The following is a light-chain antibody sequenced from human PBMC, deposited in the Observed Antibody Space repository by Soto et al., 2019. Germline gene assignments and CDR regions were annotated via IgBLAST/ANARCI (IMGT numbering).Light chain of an antibody. CDR3: NSFTSRFTFV. Sequence: QSVLTQPASVSGSPGQSIAISCTGTRSDVGAYNYVSWYQQHPGKAPKLMISEVTNRPSGVSDRFSGSKSGNTASLTISGLQAEDEADYYCNSFTSRFTFVFGTGTKLTAL. CDR1: RSDVGAYNY. J-gene: IGLJ1*01. V-gene: IGLV2-14*01. CDR2: EVT.